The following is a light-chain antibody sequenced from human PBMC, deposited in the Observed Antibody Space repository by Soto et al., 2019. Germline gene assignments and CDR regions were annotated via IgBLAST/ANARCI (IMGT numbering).Light chain of an antibody. V-gene: IGKV1-9*01. CDR1: QGISSY. Sequence: DIQLTQSPSFLSASVVDRVTITCLASQGISSYLAWFQQKPGRAPNLLIYGASTLQSGVPSRFSGSGSGTDFTLTISNLQPEDFATYYCQQRNAYPLTFGQGTRLEIK. J-gene: IGKJ5*01. CDR2: GAS. CDR3: QQRNAYPLT.